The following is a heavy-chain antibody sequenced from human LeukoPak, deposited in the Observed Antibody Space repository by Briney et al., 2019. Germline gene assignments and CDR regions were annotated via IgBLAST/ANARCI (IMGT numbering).Heavy chain of an antibody. CDR1: GYSFTGYY. Sequence: ASVKVCCKTSGYSFTGYYVHWVRQAPGQGLEWMRWIHPNSGGTNYAQRFHDWVTMTRDTSTRTAYMELRLRSDDTAVYYCARGMDLLGLYYFDYWGQGTLVSVSS. D-gene: IGHD1-26*01. V-gene: IGHV1-2*04. CDR3: ARGMDLLGLYYFDY. CDR2: IHPNSGGT. J-gene: IGHJ4*02.